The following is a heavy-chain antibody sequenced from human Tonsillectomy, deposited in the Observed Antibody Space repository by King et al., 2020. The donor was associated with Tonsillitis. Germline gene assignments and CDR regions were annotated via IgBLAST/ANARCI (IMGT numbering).Heavy chain of an antibody. D-gene: IGHD6-19*01. CDR1: GGSISSYY. Sequence: VQLVESGPGLVKPSETLSLTCTVSGGSISSYYWSWIRQPPGKGLEWIGYIYYSGSTNYNPSLKSRVTISVDTAKNPFSLKLSSVTAADTAVYYCARVGGSGWYGVDYWGQGTLVTVSS. CDR3: ARVGGSGWYGVDY. CDR2: IYYSGST. J-gene: IGHJ4*02. V-gene: IGHV4-59*01.